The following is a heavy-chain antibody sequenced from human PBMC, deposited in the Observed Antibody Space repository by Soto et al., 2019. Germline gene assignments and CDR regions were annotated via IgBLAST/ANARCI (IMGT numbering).Heavy chain of an antibody. J-gene: IGHJ2*01. V-gene: IGHV3-30*18. Sequence: QVQLVESGGGVVQPGRSLRLSCAASGFTFSIYGMHWVRQAPGKGLEWVTVISFDGSNKYYEDSVKGRFTISRDNSKNTLYLQMNSLRFDDTAVYYCAKEPSFFAGNGYPDNVEWCFVLWGRGTLVTVSS. D-gene: IGHD5-18*01. CDR2: ISFDGSNK. CDR3: AKEPSFFAGNGYPDNVEWCFVL. CDR1: GFTFSIYG.